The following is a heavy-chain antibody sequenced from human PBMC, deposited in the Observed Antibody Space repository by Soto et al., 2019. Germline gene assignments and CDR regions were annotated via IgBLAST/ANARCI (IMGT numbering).Heavy chain of an antibody. CDR1: GGSISSSSYY. V-gene: IGHV4-39*01. CDR3: ARSGSYDYSNYDFDY. Sequence: SETLSLTCTVSGGSISSSSYYWGWIRQPPGKGLEWIGSIYYSGSTYYNPSLKSRVTMSVDTSKNQFSLKLSSVTAADTAVYYCARSGSYDYSNYDFDYWGQGTLVTVSS. J-gene: IGHJ4*02. D-gene: IGHD4-4*01. CDR2: IYYSGST.